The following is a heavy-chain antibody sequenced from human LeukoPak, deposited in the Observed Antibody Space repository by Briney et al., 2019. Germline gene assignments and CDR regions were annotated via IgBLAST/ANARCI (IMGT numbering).Heavy chain of an antibody. J-gene: IGHJ4*02. Sequence: GGSLRLSCAASEFTFSSYAMNWVRQAPGKGLEWVSAISGSGTNTYYADSVKGRFTISRDNSKNTLYLQMNSLRAEDTAVYYCARYDGGSGPFDYWGQGTLVTVSS. D-gene: IGHD3-10*01. V-gene: IGHV3-23*01. CDR1: EFTFSSYA. CDR3: ARYDGGSGPFDY. CDR2: ISGSGTNT.